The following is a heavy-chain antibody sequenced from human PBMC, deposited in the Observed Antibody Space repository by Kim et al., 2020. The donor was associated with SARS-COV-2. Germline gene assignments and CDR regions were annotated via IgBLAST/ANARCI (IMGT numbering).Heavy chain of an antibody. J-gene: IGHJ3*01. Sequence: GGSLRLSCAGSGFTFSDYGIHWVRQAPGKGLEWVAFIASLGNNKYLADSVKGRFTLSRDSSLNTVYLQMNSLRPEDSATYYCTRGPVHSGSLDDAFDFWG. CDR2: IASLGNNK. CDR1: GFTFSDYG. CDR3: TRGPVHSGSLDDAFDF. V-gene: IGHV3-30*03. D-gene: IGHD6-19*01.